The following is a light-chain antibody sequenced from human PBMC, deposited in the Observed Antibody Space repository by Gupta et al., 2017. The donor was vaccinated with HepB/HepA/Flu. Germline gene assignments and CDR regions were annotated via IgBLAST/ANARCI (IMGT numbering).Light chain of an antibody. CDR2: DAS. V-gene: IGKV1-33*01. CDR3: QQSDSLPYT. CDR1: QDISNN. J-gene: IGKJ2*01. Sequence: DIQMTQSPYSLSASVGDRVTITCQASQDISNNLNWYQQKPGKAPKVMIYDASNLKTGVPSRFSGSGSGTDFTFTISSLQPEDFATYYCQQSDSLPYTFGQGTKLEIK.